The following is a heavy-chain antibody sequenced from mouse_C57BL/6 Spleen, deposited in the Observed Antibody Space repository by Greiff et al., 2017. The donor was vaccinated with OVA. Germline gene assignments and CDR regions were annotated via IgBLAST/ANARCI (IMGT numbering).Heavy chain of an antibody. CDR2: FYPGSGSI. V-gene: IGHV1-62-2*01. CDR3: ARHEVHTVVARYAMDY. D-gene: IGHD1-1*01. Sequence: VKLMESGAELVKPGASVKLSCKASGYTFTEYTIHWVKQRSGQGLEWIGWFYPGSGSIKYNEKFKDKATLTADKSSSTVYMELSRLTSEDSAVYFCARHEVHTVVARYAMDYWGQGTSVTVSS. CDR1: GYTFTEYT. J-gene: IGHJ4*01.